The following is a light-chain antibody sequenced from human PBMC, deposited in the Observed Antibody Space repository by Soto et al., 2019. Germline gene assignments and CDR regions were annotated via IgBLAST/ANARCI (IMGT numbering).Light chain of an antibody. CDR3: RQHYIWPPFT. V-gene: IGKV3-20*01. Sequence: EIVLTQSPGTLSLSPGERATLSCRASESVISNSLAWYQQKPGQAPRLLIYDASNRATGIPDRLSGSGSGTDFSLTIIRLQPDEFAVYYCRQHYIWPPFTFGQGTRLEIK. J-gene: IGKJ5*01. CDR2: DAS. CDR1: ESVISNS.